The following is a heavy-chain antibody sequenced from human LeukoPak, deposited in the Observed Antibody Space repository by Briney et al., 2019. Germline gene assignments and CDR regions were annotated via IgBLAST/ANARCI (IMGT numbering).Heavy chain of an antibody. CDR3: ATTHDSAGNS. CDR2: FSGSGGNT. V-gene: IGHV3-23*01. Sequence: GGSLRLSCAASGFTFSHYGMSWVRQAPGKGLEWVSGFSGSGGNTYYADSVKGRFTISRDNSKNTLYLQMNSLGAEDTAVYYCATTHDSAGNSWGQGTLVTVS. J-gene: IGHJ5*02. CDR1: GFTFSHYG. D-gene: IGHD6-13*01.